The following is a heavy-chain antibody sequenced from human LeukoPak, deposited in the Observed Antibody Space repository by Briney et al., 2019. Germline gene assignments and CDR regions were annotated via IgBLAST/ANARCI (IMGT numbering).Heavy chain of an antibody. Sequence: ASVTVSCKASGYTFTGYYMHWVRQAPGQGLEWMGWINPNSGGTNYAQKFQGRVTMTSDTSISTAYMDLSRLRSDDTAVYYCARVPRSYYYYYYMDVWGKGTTVTVSS. CDR1: GYTFTGYY. CDR2: INPNSGGT. V-gene: IGHV1-2*02. J-gene: IGHJ6*03. CDR3: ARVPRSYYYYYYMDV.